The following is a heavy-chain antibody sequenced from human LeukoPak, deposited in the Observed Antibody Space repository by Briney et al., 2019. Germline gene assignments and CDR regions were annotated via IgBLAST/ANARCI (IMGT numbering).Heavy chain of an antibody. D-gene: IGHD3-10*01. V-gene: IGHV1-2*02. CDR1: GYTFTGYC. J-gene: IGHJ4*02. CDR3: ARWGSGLWFGEPALDY. CDR2: INPNSGGT. Sequence: ASVKVSCKASGYTFTGYCMHWVRQAPGQGLEWMGWINPNSGGTNYAQKFQGRVTMTRDTSISTAYMELSRLRSDDTAVYYCARWGSGLWFGEPALDYWGQGTLVTVSS.